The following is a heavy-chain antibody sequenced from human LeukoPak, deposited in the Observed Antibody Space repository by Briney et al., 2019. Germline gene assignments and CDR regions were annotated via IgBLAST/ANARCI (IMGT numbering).Heavy chain of an antibody. CDR1: GFTTSRYS. D-gene: IGHD2-2*01. Sequence: QPGGSLRLSCAVSGFTTSRYSMNWVRQAPGKGLEWISYVGVTDTKYYADSVKGRFTISRDNAKNSLYLQMNSLRAEDTAVYYCARVRTTSLDYWGQGTLVTVSS. V-gene: IGHV3-48*04. CDR3: ARVRTTSLDY. J-gene: IGHJ4*02. CDR2: VGVTDTK.